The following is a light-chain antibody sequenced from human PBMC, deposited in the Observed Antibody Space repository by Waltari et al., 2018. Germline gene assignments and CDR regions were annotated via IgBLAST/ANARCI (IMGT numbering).Light chain of an antibody. CDR1: SSNIGPHT. CDR2: NND. V-gene: IGLV1-44*01. J-gene: IGLJ3*02. Sequence: QSVLTQPPSASATPGQSVTISYPGNSSNIGPHTSNCYQHRPGTAPKLLIYNNDLGPSGVPDRFSGSKSGTSASLAIGGLQSEDEADYYCAAWDGRLDAWVFGGGTKLTVL. CDR3: AAWDGRLDAWV.